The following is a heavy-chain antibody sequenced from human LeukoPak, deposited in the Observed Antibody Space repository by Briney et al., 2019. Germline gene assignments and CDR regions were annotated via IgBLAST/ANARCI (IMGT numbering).Heavy chain of an antibody. CDR1: GFTFSDYY. Sequence: GGSLRLSCAASGFTFSDYYMSWIRQAPGKGLEWVSYISGSRSYRNYADSVKGRFTISRDNAKNSLFLQMNSLRGEDTAVYYCARDYLAYCGGDCLLIHYGMDVWGQGTTVTVSS. CDR3: ARDYLAYCGGDCLLIHYGMDV. CDR2: ISGSRSYR. J-gene: IGHJ6*02. V-gene: IGHV3-11*05. D-gene: IGHD2-21*02.